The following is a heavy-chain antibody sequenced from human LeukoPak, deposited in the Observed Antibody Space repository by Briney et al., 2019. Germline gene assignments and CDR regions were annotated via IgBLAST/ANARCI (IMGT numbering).Heavy chain of an antibody. V-gene: IGHV1-18*01. CDR3: ARSPARGYDILTGYNDY. CDR2: ISGYNGNT. CDR1: GYTFTAYT. J-gene: IGHJ4*02. D-gene: IGHD3-9*01. Sequence: ASVKVSCKASGYTFTAYTISWVRQAPGQGLEWMGWISGYNGNTNYAQKDQGRVTMTTDTSTSTAYMELRSLRSDDTAVYYCARSPARGYDILTGYNDYWGQGTLVTVSS.